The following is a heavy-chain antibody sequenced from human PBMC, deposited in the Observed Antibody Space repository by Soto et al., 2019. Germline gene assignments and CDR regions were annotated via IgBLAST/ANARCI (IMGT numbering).Heavy chain of an antibody. D-gene: IGHD5-12*01. J-gene: IGHJ4*02. Sequence: PSETLSLTCTVSGASITSNSYWAWMRQPPGKGLEWIGSIYYTEGTSSNPSLRSRVTMSVDTSNIQFSLRLSSVTAADTAVYYCARHERSRGYLYSDYDSGSAWGQGTLVPVSS. CDR1: GASITSNSY. CDR3: ARHERSRGYLYSDYDSGSA. CDR2: IYYTEGT. V-gene: IGHV4-39*01.